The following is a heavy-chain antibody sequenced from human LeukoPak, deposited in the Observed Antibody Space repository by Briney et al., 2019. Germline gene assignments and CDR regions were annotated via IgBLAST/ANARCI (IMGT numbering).Heavy chain of an antibody. CDR3: ARWVASPSRGWFDP. V-gene: IGHV1-2*02. CDR2: MNPKNGDT. D-gene: IGHD3-22*01. J-gene: IGHJ5*02. CDR1: AYTFTGYY. Sequence: ASVKVSCKASAYTFTGYYVYWVRQAPGQGLEWMGWMNPKNGDTNYAQKFQGRVTMTRDTSISTAYMELNSLRFDDTAVYYCARWVASPSRGWFDPWGQGTLVTVSS.